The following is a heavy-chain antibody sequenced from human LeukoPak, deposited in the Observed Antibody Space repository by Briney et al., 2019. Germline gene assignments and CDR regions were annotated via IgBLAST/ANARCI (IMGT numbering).Heavy chain of an antibody. D-gene: IGHD2-2*01. Sequence: SETLSLTCTVSGGSISDYYWSWIRQPPGKGLEWIGNIYYSGSTNYSPSLKSRVTISVDTSKNQFSLKLSSVTAADTAVYYCASGGYCSSTSCYPNWFDPWGQGTLVTVSS. CDR3: ASGGYCSSTSCYPNWFDP. CDR1: GGSISDYY. J-gene: IGHJ5*02. CDR2: IYYSGST. V-gene: IGHV4-59*01.